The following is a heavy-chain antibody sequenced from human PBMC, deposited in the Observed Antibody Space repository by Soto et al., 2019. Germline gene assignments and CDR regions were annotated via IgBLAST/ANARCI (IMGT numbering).Heavy chain of an antibody. Sequence: QVQLVESGGGVVQPGRSLRLSCAASGFTFSSYGMHWVRQAPGKGLEWVAVIWYDGSNKYYADSVKGRFTISRDNSKNTLYLQMNSLRAEDTAVYYCARGGRTYYYDSSGYYPDGYCGPATLVTVSS. CDR1: GFTFSSYG. D-gene: IGHD3-22*01. CDR2: IWYDGSNK. J-gene: IGHJ4*02. CDR3: ARGGRTYYYDSSGYYPDGY. V-gene: IGHV3-33*01.